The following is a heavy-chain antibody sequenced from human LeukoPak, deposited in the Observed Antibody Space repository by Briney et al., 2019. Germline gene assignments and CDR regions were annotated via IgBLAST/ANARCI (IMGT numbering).Heavy chain of an antibody. CDR2: ISSSGSTI. CDR3: AELGITMIGGV. Sequence: GGSLRRSCAASGFTFSSYEMNWVRQAPGNGLEWVSYISSSGSTIYYAYSVKGRFTISRDNAKNSLYLQMNSLRAEDTAVYYCAELGITMIGGVWGKGTTVTISS. V-gene: IGHV3-48*03. D-gene: IGHD3-10*02. J-gene: IGHJ6*04. CDR1: GFTFSSYE.